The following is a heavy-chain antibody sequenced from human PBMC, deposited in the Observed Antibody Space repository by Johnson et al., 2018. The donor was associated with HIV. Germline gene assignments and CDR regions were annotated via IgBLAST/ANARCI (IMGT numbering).Heavy chain of an antibody. J-gene: IGHJ3*02. Sequence: EVQLVESGGGLVRPGESLRLSCVASGFTFSGYWMTWVRQAPGKGLEWVANIKQGGSEKYYADSVRGRFTISRDNSKNTLYLQMNSLRAEDTAVYYCARGRGLQFLEWPTGLWSAFDIWGQGTMVTVSS. CDR1: GFTFSGYW. CDR3: ARGRGLQFLEWPTGLWSAFDI. D-gene: IGHD3-3*01. V-gene: IGHV3-7*01. CDR2: IKQGGSEK.